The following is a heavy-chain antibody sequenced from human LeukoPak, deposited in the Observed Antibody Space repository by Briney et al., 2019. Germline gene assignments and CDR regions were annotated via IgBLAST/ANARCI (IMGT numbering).Heavy chain of an antibody. D-gene: IGHD4-23*01. CDR1: GFTFSSYS. J-gene: IGHJ4*02. Sequence: GGSLRLSCAASGFTFSSYSMNWVRQAPGKGLEWVSSISSSSSYIYYADSVKGRFTISRDNAKNSLYLQMNSLRAEDTAVYYCARGSTVVTPLFDYWGQGTLVTVSS. V-gene: IGHV3-21*01. CDR3: ARGSTVVTPLFDY. CDR2: ISSSSSYI.